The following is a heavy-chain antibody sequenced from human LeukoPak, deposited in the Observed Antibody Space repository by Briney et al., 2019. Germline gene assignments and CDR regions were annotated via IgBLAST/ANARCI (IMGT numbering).Heavy chain of an antibody. CDR1: GYSISSGYY. J-gene: IGHJ3*02. V-gene: IGHV4-38-2*02. Sequence: SETLSLTCTVSGYSISSGYYWGWIRQPPGKGLEWIGSTYHSGSTYYNPSLKSRVTISVDTSKNQFSLKLSSVTAADTAVYYCARDLGTMAGTAGAFDIWGQGTMVTVSS. D-gene: IGHD6-19*01. CDR3: ARDLGTMAGTAGAFDI. CDR2: TYHSGST.